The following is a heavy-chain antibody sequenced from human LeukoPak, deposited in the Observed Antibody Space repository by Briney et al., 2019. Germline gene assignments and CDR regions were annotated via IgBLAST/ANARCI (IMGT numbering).Heavy chain of an antibody. D-gene: IGHD6-19*01. CDR3: ARHYSSGWDAFDI. V-gene: IGHV4-34*01. J-gene: IGHJ3*02. Sequence: PSETLSLTCAVYDGSFSGYYWSWIRQPPGKGLEWIGEINHSGSTNYNPSLKSRVTISVDTSKNQFSLKLSSVTAADTAVYYCARHYSSGWDAFDIWGQGTMVTVSS. CDR1: DGSFSGYY. CDR2: INHSGST.